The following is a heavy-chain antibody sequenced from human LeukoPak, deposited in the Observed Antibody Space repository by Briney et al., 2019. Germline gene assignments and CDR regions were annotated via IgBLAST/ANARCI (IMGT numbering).Heavy chain of an antibody. J-gene: IGHJ4*02. Sequence: ASVKVSCKASGYTFRNYDINWVRQATGQGLEWMGWMNPNSGNTGYVQKFQGRVIMTRDTSISTAYMELSSLTSEDTAVYFCARDRVGVGGNGYENWGRGTLVTVSS. D-gene: IGHD5-24*01. CDR3: ARDRVGVGGNGYEN. CDR1: GYTFRNYD. CDR2: MNPNSGNT. V-gene: IGHV1-8*01.